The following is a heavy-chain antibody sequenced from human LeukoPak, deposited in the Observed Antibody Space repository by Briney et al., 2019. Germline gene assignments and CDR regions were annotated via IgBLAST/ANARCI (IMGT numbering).Heavy chain of an antibody. CDR2: ISGSGGST. V-gene: IGHV3-23*01. Sequence: GGSLRLSCAASGFTFSSYAMSWVRQAPGKGLEWVSAISGSGGSTYYADSVRGRFTISRDNAKNSLYLQMNSLRAEDTAVYYCARANGAVAGTFWFDPWGQGTLVTVSS. J-gene: IGHJ5*02. D-gene: IGHD6-19*01. CDR3: ARANGAVAGTFWFDP. CDR1: GFTFSSYA.